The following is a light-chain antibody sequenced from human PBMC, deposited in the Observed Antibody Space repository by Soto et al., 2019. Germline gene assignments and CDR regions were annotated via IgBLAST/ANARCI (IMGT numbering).Light chain of an antibody. CDR2: DIF. J-gene: IGKJ4*01. Sequence: EIVMTQSQATRSVSPGETATLSCRASQSVGSDFAWYQQKPGQAPRLVIYDIFTSATGVPTRIGGSGSGTEVTLTIGSMQSEDFAVYYCQQYNSWPRTFGGGTKVEIK. CDR1: QSVGSD. V-gene: IGKV3D-15*01. CDR3: QQYNSWPRT.